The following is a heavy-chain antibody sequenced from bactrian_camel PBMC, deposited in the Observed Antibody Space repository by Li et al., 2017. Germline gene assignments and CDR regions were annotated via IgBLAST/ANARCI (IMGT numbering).Heavy chain of an antibody. CDR3: AAGRDPGWYWRFPQNNI. J-gene: IGHJ4*01. Sequence: HVQLVESGGGSVQAGGSLRLSCAASGYTAVINYMGWIRQSPGNEREVLAAIYTRDGTAHYADSVKGRFTISKDSANDTLYLPMNSLKPEDTAMYYCAAGRDPGWYWRFPQNNIWGHGTQVTVS. CDR2: IYTRDGTA. V-gene: IGHV3S54*01. CDR1: GYTAVINY. D-gene: IGHD2*01.